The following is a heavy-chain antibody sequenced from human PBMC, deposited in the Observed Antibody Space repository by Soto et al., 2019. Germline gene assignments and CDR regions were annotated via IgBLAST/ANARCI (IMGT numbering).Heavy chain of an antibody. CDR3: AGRTTATGGGDH. CDR1: GGSISSTDYY. CDR2: IYYSSTT. J-gene: IGHJ4*02. D-gene: IGHD1-1*01. Sequence: QVQLQESGPGLVQPSQTLSLSCVVSGGSISSTDYYWHWIRQAPGKGLEWIGYIYYSSTTYYNPSLQSRVSISIDTSKNQFSLKLTSVTAADAAVYYCAGRTTATGGGDHWGQGTPVTVTS. V-gene: IGHV4-30-4*01.